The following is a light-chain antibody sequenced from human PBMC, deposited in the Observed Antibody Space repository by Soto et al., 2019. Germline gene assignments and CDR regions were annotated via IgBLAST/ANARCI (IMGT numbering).Light chain of an antibody. CDR3: QQRSNWPPLIS. Sequence: NVLPQSPATLSLSPGERATLSCMASQSVTTYLAWYQQKPGQAPRLLIYDASNRATGIPARFSGSGSGTDFTLTISSLEPEDFAVYYCQQRSNWPPLISFGQGTRLEVK. CDR1: QSVTTY. CDR2: DAS. V-gene: IGKV3-11*01. J-gene: IGKJ5*01.